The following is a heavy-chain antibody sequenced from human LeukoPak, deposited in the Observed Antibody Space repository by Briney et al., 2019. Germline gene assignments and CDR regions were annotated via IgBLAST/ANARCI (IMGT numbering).Heavy chain of an antibody. J-gene: IGHJ4*02. CDR3: ASGGGWNDNFNY. Sequence: SEPLSLPCGVSVGPKSRSRYYGRSIRQPPGEGLDWIESIYYSGSTYYNPSLKSRVTISVDTSKNQFSLKLSSVTAADTAVYYCASGGGWNDNFNYWGQGTLVTVSS. CDR2: IYYSGST. CDR1: VGPKSRSRYY. V-gene: IGHV4-39*01. D-gene: IGHD1-1*01.